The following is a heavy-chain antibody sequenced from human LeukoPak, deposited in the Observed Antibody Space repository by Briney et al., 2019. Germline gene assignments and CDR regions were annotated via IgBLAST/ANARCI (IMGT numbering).Heavy chain of an antibody. Sequence: GGSLRLSCAASGFPFSSYWMNWVRQAPGKGLVWVSRIDIDGSSTTYADSVKGRFTISRDNAKNTLYLQMNSLRAEDTAVYYCARGFTIFGVVNDGFDIWGQGTKVTVSS. D-gene: IGHD3-3*01. J-gene: IGHJ3*02. CDR1: GFPFSSYW. CDR3: ARGFTIFGVVNDGFDI. CDR2: IDIDGSST. V-gene: IGHV3-74*01.